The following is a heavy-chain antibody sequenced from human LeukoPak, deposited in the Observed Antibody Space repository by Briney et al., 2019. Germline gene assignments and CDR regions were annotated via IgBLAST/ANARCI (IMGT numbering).Heavy chain of an antibody. D-gene: IGHD5-24*01. Sequence: GGSLRLSCAAFGFTFSSYAMHWVRQAPGKGLEWVSVISFDGSDKYYADSVKGRFTISRDKSKNTLYLQMNSLRPEDTAIYYCARGPPLYPSSLQFDYWGQGTLVTVSS. CDR3: ARGPPLYPSSLQFDY. CDR1: GFTFSSYA. J-gene: IGHJ4*02. CDR2: ISFDGSDK. V-gene: IGHV3-30-3*01.